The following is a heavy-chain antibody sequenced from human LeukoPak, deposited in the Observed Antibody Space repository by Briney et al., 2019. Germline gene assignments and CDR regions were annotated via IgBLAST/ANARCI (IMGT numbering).Heavy chain of an antibody. CDR2: IIPIFGTA. V-gene: IGHV1-69*13. J-gene: IGHJ5*02. CDR3: ARLQRITMVRGVIDNWFDP. D-gene: IGHD3-10*01. Sequence: ASVKVSCKASGGTFSSYAISWVRQAPGQGLEWMGGIIPIFGTANYAQKFQGRVTITADESTSTAYMELSSLRSDDTAVYYCARLQRITMVRGVIDNWFDPWGQGTLVTVSS. CDR1: GGTFSSYA.